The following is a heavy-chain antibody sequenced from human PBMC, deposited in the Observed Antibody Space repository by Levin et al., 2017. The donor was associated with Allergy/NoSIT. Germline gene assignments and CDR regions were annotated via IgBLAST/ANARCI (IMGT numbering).Heavy chain of an antibody. CDR3: ARDPHSGWHHPFDY. V-gene: IGHV3-30-3*01. J-gene: IGHJ4*02. CDR2: ISYDGSNK. CDR1: GFTFSSYA. Sequence: GGSLRLSCAASGFTFSSYAMHWVRQAPGKGLEWVAVISYDGSNKYYADSVKGRFTISRDNSKNTLYLQMNSLRAEDTAVYYCARDPHSGWHHPFDYWGQGTLVTVSS. D-gene: IGHD6-19*01.